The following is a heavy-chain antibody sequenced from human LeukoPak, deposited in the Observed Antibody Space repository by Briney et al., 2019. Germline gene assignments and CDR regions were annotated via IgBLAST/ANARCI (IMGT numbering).Heavy chain of an antibody. J-gene: IGHJ4*02. D-gene: IGHD6-6*01. Sequence: PPGRSLRLSCAASGFTFSSYAMHWVRQAPGKGLEWVAVISYDGSNKYYADSVKGRFTISRDNSKNTLYLQMNSLRAEDTAVYYCARVSFWYSSSSPGDYWGQGTLVTVSS. CDR3: ARVSFWYSSSSPGDY. CDR2: ISYDGSNK. V-gene: IGHV3-30-3*01. CDR1: GFTFSSYA.